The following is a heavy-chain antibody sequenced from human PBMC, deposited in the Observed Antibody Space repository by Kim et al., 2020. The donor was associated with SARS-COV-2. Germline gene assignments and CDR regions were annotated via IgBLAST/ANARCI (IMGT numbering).Heavy chain of an antibody. Sequence: SETLSLTCTVSGGSISSYYWSWIRQPPGKGLEWIGYIYYSGSTNYNPSLKSRVTISVDTSKNQFSLKLSSVTAADTAVYYCARDRSITMVQGVIVNYYYYGMDVWGQGTTVTVSS. D-gene: IGHD3-10*01. J-gene: IGHJ6*02. CDR3: ARDRSITMVQGVIVNYYYYGMDV. CDR2: IYYSGST. V-gene: IGHV4-59*13. CDR1: GGSISSYY.